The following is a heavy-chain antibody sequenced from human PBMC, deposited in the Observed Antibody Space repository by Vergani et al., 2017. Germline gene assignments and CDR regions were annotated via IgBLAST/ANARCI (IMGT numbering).Heavy chain of an antibody. J-gene: IGHJ4*02. CDR1: GFTVSSYG. Sequence: VQLVETGGGLIQPGGSLRLSCAASGFTVSSYGMHWVRQAPGQGLEWVAVIWYDGSNKYYADSVKGRFTISRDNSKNTLYLQMNSLRAEDTAVYYCARDRVAAAGTRVFDYWGQGTLVTVSS. D-gene: IGHD6-13*01. CDR2: IWYDGSNK. V-gene: IGHV3-33*08. CDR3: ARDRVAAAGTRVFDY.